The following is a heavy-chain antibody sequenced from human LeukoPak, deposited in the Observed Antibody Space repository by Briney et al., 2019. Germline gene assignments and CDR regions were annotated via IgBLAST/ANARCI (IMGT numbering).Heavy chain of an antibody. CDR3: AGGITGDDH. V-gene: IGHV1-2*02. J-gene: IGHJ4*02. Sequence: ASVKVSCKASGYTFTTYGISWVRQAPGQGLEWMGWINPNGGGTNYAQKFQGRVTMSRDTSISTAYMELSRLRSDDTALYYCAGGITGDDHWGQGALITVSS. CDR1: GYTFTTYG. D-gene: IGHD3-10*01. CDR2: INPNGGGT.